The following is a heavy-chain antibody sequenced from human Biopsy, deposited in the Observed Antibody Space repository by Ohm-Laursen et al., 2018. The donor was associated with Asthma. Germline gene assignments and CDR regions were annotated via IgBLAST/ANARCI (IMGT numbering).Heavy chain of an antibody. Sequence: GASAKVSCKSLGGTFNTYVIGWVRQAPGQGLEWMGGINSVFGTTTYPQKFQDRVTITADDSTSTVYMELSSLRSGDTAVYYCARKAGSCISRTCYSLDFWGQGTLVTVSS. D-gene: IGHD2-2*01. CDR3: ARKAGSCISRTCYSLDF. J-gene: IGHJ4*02. V-gene: IGHV1-69*13. CDR1: GGTFNTYV. CDR2: INSVFGTT.